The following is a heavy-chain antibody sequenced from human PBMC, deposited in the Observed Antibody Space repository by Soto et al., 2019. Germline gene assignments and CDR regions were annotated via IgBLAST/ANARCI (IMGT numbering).Heavy chain of an antibody. CDR1: GYTFTSYG. D-gene: IGHD6-19*01. V-gene: IGHV1-18*04. CDR2: ISAYNGNT. J-gene: IGHJ6*02. Sequence: QVQLVQSGAEVKKPGASVKVSCKASGYTFTSYGISWVRQAPGQGLEWMGWISAYNGNTNYAQKLQGRVTMTTDTATSTAYMELRSLRSDDTAVYYCARVSLVSPYHSSGWYVSYYGMDVWGQGTTVTVSS. CDR3: ARVSLVSPYHSSGWYVSYYGMDV.